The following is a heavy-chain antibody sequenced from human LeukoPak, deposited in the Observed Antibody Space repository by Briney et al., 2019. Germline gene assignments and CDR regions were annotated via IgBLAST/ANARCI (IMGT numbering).Heavy chain of an antibody. D-gene: IGHD3-22*01. CDR2: INSDGSST. CDR1: GFTFSSYW. CDR3: ARVGYYYGVAFDI. V-gene: IGHV3-74*01. J-gene: IGHJ4*02. Sequence: QPGGSLRLSCAASGFTFSSYWMHWVRQAPGKGLVWVSRINSDGSSTSYADSVKGRFTISRDNAKNTLYLQMNSLRAEDTAVYYCARVGYYYGVAFDIWGQGTLVTVSS.